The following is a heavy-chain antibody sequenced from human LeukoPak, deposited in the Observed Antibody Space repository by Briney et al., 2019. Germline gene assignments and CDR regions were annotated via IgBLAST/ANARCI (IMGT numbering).Heavy chain of an antibody. Sequence: SETLSLTCTVYGGSISSSSYYWGWIRQPPGKGLEWIGSIYYSGSTYYNPSLKSRVTISVDTSKNQFTLTLSSVTAADSAVYCDPRIVRGSGYLGSGSYSYFDYWGQGTLVTVSS. CDR1: GGSISSSSYY. J-gene: IGHJ4*02. D-gene: IGHD3-10*01. CDR3: PRIVRGSGYLGSGSYSYFDY. V-gene: IGHV4-39*01. CDR2: IYYSGST.